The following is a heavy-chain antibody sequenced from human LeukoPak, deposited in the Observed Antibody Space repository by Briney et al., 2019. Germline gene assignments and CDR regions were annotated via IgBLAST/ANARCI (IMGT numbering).Heavy chain of an antibody. CDR1: GYSISSGYY. Sequence: PSETLSLTCTVSGYSISSGYYWGWIRQPPGKGLEWIGSIYHSGSTYYNPSLKSRVTISVDTSKNQFSLKLSSVTAADTAVYYCASQMATTTYDYWGQGTLVTVSS. J-gene: IGHJ4*02. CDR3: ASQMATTTYDY. V-gene: IGHV4-38-2*02. CDR2: IYHSGST. D-gene: IGHD5-24*01.